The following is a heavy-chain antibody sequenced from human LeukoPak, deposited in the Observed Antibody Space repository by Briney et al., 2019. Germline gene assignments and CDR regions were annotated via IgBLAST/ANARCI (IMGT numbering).Heavy chain of an antibody. D-gene: IGHD1-14*01. V-gene: IGHV3-9*01. CDR1: GFTFDDYA. CDR3: VVVVEPPDSDGFDV. Sequence: GGSLRLSCAASGFTFDDYAMHWVRQAPGKGLEWVSGISWNSGSIGYADSVKGRFTISRVNARNTLSLQMNSLTIEDTAVYYCVVVVEPPDSDGFDVWGQGTMITVSS. CDR2: ISWNSGSI. J-gene: IGHJ3*01.